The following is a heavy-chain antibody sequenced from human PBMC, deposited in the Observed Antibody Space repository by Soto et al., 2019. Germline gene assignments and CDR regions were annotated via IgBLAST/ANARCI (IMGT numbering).Heavy chain of an antibody. CDR1: GFTFSSYG. V-gene: IGHV3-33*01. CDR2: IWYDGSNK. Sequence: GGSLRLSCAASGFTFSSYGMHWVRQAPGKGLEWVAVIWYDGSNKYYADSVKGXXXXXXXXXXXXXXXXXXXXXXEDXXXXXXXXTYCSGGSCYDAFDIWGQGTMVTVSS. J-gene: IGHJ3*02. CDR3: XXTYCSGGSCYDAFDI. D-gene: IGHD2-15*01.